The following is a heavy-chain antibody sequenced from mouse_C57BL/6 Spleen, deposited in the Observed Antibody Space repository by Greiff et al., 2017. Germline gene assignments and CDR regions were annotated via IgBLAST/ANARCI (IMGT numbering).Heavy chain of an antibody. CDR3: TRREGLRHGRDKTYAMDY. V-gene: IGHV1-15*01. J-gene: IGHJ4*01. D-gene: IGHD2-4*01. CDR2: IDPETGGT. CDR1: GYTFTDYE. Sequence: QVQLKQSGAELVRPGASVTLSCKASGYTFTDYEMHWVKQTPVHGLEWIGAIDPETGGTAYNQKFKGKAILTADKSSSTAYMELRSLTSEDSAVYYCTRREGLRHGRDKTYAMDYWGQGTSVTVSS.